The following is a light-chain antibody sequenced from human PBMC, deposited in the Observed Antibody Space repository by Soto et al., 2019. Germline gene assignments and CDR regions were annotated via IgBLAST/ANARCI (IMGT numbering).Light chain of an antibody. CDR1: SGSVSTSYY. Sequence: QTVVTQEPSFSVSPGRTVTRTCGLSSGSVSTSYYPSWYQQTPGQAPRTLIYSTNTRSSGVPDRFSGSILGNKAALTITGAKADDESDYYCVLYMGSGIWVFGGGTKLTVL. J-gene: IGLJ3*02. CDR2: STN. V-gene: IGLV8-61*01. CDR3: VLYMGSGIWV.